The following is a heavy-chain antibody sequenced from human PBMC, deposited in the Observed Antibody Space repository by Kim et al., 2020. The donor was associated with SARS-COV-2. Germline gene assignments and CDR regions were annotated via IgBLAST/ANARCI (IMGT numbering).Heavy chain of an antibody. D-gene: IGHD6-6*01. V-gene: IGHV4-39*01. Sequence: NPSLKSGVTISVDTSKNQFSLRLSSVTAADTALYYCAKYSTSSWNWYFDLWGRGTLVTVSS. J-gene: IGHJ2*01. CDR3: AKYSTSSWNWYFDL.